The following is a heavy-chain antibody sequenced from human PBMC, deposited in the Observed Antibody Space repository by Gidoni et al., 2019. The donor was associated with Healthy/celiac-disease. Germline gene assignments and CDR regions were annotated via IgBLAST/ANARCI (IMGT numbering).Heavy chain of an antibody. V-gene: IGHV3-53*01. CDR3: ASSREVEMDSPWYFDL. D-gene: IGHD2-2*03. CDR1: GFTVSSNY. Sequence: EVQLVESGGGLIQPGGSLRLSCAASGFTVSSNYMSWVRQAPGKGLEWVSVIYSGGSTYYADSVKGRFTISRDNSKNTLYLQMNSLRAEDTAVYYCASSREVEMDSPWYFDLWGRGTLVTVSS. CDR2: IYSGGST. J-gene: IGHJ2*01.